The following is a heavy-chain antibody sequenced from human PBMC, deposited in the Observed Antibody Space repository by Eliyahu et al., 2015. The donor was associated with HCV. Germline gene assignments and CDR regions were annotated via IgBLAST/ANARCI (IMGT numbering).Heavy chain of an antibody. CDR3: AKNKYDKGYYYFDH. CDR1: GFTFPXYT. D-gene: IGHD3-22*01. Sequence: EVQVVESGGGLVRPGGSLTLTCAASGFTFPXYTMNWVRQAPGGGLEWVSSISGSSDSIDYADSVKGRFTISRDNAKNSLYLHLNSLRAEDTGIYYCAKNKYDKGYYYFDHWGQGTLVTVSS. J-gene: IGHJ4*02. CDR2: ISGSSDSI. V-gene: IGHV3-21*02.